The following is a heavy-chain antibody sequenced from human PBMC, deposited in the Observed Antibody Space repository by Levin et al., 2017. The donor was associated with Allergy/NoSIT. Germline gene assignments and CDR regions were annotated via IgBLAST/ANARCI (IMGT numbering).Heavy chain of an antibody. CDR3: ARSERYCSSTSCYRGDYYYYYGMDV. CDR1: GFSLSTSGMC. CDR2: IDWDDDK. J-gene: IGHJ6*02. V-gene: IGHV2-70*11. D-gene: IGHD2-2*01. Sequence: ESGPTLVKPTQTLTLTCTFSGFSLSTSGMCVSWIRQPPGKALEWLARIDWDDDKYYSTSLKTRRTISKDTSKNQVVLTMTNMDPVDTATYYCARSERYCSSTSCYRGDYYYYYGMDVWGQGTTVTVSS.